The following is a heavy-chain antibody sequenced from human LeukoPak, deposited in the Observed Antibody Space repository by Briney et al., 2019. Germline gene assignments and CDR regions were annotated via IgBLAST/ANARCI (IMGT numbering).Heavy chain of an antibody. CDR2: MNPNSGNT. Sequence: ASVKVSCKASGYTFTSYDINWVRQATGQGLEWMGWMNPNSGNTGYAQKFQGRVTITRNTSISTAYMELSSLRSEDTAVYYCAKLSGWVSTFDSWGQGTLVAVSS. J-gene: IGHJ4*02. CDR1: GYTFTSYD. D-gene: IGHD6-19*01. CDR3: AKLSGWVSTFDS. V-gene: IGHV1-8*03.